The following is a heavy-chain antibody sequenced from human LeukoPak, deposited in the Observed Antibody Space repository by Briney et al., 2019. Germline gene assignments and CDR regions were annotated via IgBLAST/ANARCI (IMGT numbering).Heavy chain of an antibody. D-gene: IGHD6-13*01. CDR3: ARAQPGIAAAGMINY. J-gene: IGHJ4*02. Sequence: PETLSLTCTVSGGSISSYYWSWIRQPPGKGLGWIGYIYYSGSTNYNPSLKSRVTISVDTSKNQFSLKLSSVTAADTAVYYCARAQPGIAAAGMINYWGQGTLVTVSS. CDR1: GGSISSYY. V-gene: IGHV4-59*01. CDR2: IYYSGST.